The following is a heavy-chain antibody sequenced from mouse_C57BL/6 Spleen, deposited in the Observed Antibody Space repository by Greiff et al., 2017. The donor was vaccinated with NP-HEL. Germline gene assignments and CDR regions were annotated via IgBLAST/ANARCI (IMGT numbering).Heavy chain of an antibody. CDR3: ARSSSTVDPYAMDY. V-gene: IGHV7-3*01. Sequence: EVNVVESGGGLVQPGGSLSLSCAASGFTFTDYYMSWVRQPPGKALEWLGFIRNKANGYTTEYSASVKGRFTISRDNSQIILYLQMNALRAEDSATYYCARSSSTVDPYAMDYWGQGTSVTVSS. J-gene: IGHJ4*01. D-gene: IGHD1-1*01. CDR1: GFTFTDYY. CDR2: IRNKANGYTT.